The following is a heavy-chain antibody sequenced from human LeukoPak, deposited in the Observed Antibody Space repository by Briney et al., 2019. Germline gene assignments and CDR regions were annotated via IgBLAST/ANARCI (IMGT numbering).Heavy chain of an antibody. CDR1: GFTFSSYS. D-gene: IGHD2-2*01. CDR2: ISSSSSYI. V-gene: IGHV3-21*01. Sequence: GGSLRLSCAASGFTFSSYSMNWVRQAPGKGLEWVSSISSSSSYIYYADSVKGRFTIPRDNAKNSLYLQMNSLRAEDTAVYYCARISVPAFMWPDAFDIWGQGTMVTVSS. CDR3: ARISVPAFMWPDAFDI. J-gene: IGHJ3*02.